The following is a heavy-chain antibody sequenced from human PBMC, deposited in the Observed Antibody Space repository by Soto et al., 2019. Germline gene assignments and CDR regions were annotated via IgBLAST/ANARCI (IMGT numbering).Heavy chain of an antibody. D-gene: IGHD4-17*01. CDR1: GGTFSSYT. CDR3: AGGAVDYGDNTHYYYYYMDV. V-gene: IGHV1-69*02. CDR2: IIPILGIA. J-gene: IGHJ6*03. Sequence: ASVKVSCKASGGTFSSYTISWVRQAPGQGLEWMGRIIPILGIANYAQKFQGRVTITADKSTSTAYMELSSLRSEDTAVYYCAGGAVDYGDNTHYYYYYMDVWGKGTTVTVSS.